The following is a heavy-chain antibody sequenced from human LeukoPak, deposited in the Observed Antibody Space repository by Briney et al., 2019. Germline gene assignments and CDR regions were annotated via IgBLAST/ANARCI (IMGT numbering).Heavy chain of an antibody. CDR3: ARRGDHHNFDY. CDR1: GFTFSSYW. D-gene: IGHD2-21*02. J-gene: IGHJ4*02. CDR2: IISDGSST. V-gene: IGHV3-74*01. Sequence: PGGSLRLSCAASGFTFSSYWMHWVRQAPGKGLVWVSRIISDGSSTSYADSVKGRFTISGDNAKNSLYLQMNSLRAEDTAVYYCARRGDHHNFDYWGQGTLVTVSS.